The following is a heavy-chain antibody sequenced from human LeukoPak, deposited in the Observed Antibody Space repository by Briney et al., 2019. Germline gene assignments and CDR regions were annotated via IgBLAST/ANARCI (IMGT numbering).Heavy chain of an antibody. CDR2: ISYDGSNK. Sequence: GSLRLSCAASGFTFSNYGIHWVRQAPGKGLEWVAVISYDGSNKYYADSVKGRFTISRDNSKNTLYLQMNSLRAEDTAVYYCARAHIVVVVAAKDDAFDIWGQGTMVTVSS. J-gene: IGHJ3*02. V-gene: IGHV3-30*03. CDR3: ARAHIVVVVAAKDDAFDI. CDR1: GFTFSNYG. D-gene: IGHD2-15*01.